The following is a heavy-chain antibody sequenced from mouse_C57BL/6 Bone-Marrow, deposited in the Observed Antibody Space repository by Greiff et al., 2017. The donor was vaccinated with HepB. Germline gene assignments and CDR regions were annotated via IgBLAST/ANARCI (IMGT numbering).Heavy chain of an antibody. CDR3: ARGNYYSNYRDLGV. D-gene: IGHD2-5*01. CDR2: IYPSDSET. J-gene: IGHJ1*03. V-gene: IGHV1-61*01. CDR1: GYTFTSYW. Sequence: QVQLQQPGAELVRPGSSVKLSCKASGYTFTSYWMAWVKQRPGQGLEWIGNIYPSDSETHYNQKFKDKATLTVDKSSSTAYMQLSSLTSEDSAVYYCARGNYYSNYRDLGVRGRGTAVTGAS.